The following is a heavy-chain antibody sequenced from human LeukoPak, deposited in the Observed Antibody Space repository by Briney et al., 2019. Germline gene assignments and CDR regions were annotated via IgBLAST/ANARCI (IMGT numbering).Heavy chain of an antibody. D-gene: IGHD2-15*01. Sequence: ASVKVSCKASGYTFTSYGISWVRQAPGQGLEWMGWISAYNGNTNYAQKLQGRVTMTTDTSTSTAYMELRSLRSDDTAVYYCARVIVVVVAATSTPDAFGIWGQGTMVTVSS. CDR2: ISAYNGNT. CDR3: ARVIVVVVAATSTPDAFGI. V-gene: IGHV1-18*01. J-gene: IGHJ3*02. CDR1: GYTFTSYG.